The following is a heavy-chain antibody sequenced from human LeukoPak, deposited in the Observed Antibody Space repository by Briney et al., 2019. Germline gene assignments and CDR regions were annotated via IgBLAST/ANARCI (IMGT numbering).Heavy chain of an antibody. CDR2: ISSSSNTI. Sequence: QPGGSLRLSCAASGFTFSSCSMNWVRQAPGKGLEWVSYISSSSNTIYYADSVKGRFTISRDNAKNSLFLQMNSLRDEDTSVYYCARAVTVVTRGGLVFDYWGQGTLVTVSS. CDR1: GFTFSSCS. V-gene: IGHV3-48*02. D-gene: IGHD2-21*02. J-gene: IGHJ4*02. CDR3: ARAVTVVTRGGLVFDY.